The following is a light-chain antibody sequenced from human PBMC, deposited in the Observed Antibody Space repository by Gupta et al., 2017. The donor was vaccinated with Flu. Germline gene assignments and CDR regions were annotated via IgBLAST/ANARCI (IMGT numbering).Light chain of an antibody. Sequence: QLVLTQWPLASASLGASVKLTCPLSSGHSSYAVAWHQQQPHKGPRYLMKVSSDGSHNKCDGIPDRFSGSSSWAGRYLTISSLQSDDEADYYCQTWGTGIQVFGGGTKLSV. CDR3: QTWGTGIQV. V-gene: IGLV4-69*01. CDR1: SGHSSYA. CDR2: VSSDGSH. J-gene: IGLJ3*02.